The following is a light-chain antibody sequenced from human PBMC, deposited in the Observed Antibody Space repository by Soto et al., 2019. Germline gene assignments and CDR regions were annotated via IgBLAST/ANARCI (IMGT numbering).Light chain of an antibody. Sequence: DIQMTQSPSSLSASVGDRVTITCRASQSISSYLNWYQQKPGKAPKLLIYAASSLQSGVPSRYSGSGSGTDFTITISSRQPEDFATYYCQQSYSTPPTFGQGTKVEIK. J-gene: IGKJ1*01. CDR2: AAS. CDR1: QSISSY. V-gene: IGKV1-39*01. CDR3: QQSYSTPPT.